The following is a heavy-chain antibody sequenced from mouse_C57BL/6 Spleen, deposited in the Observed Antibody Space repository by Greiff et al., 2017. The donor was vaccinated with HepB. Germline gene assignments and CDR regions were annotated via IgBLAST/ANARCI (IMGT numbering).Heavy chain of an antibody. CDR2: INPSTGGT. CDR3: ARSETCDY. V-gene: IGHV1-42*01. J-gene: IGHJ2*01. CDR1: GYSFTGYY. Sequence: EVQLVESGPELVKPGASVKISCKASGYSFTGYYMNWVKQSPEKSLEWIGEINPSTGGTTYNQKFKAKATLTVDKSSSTAYMQLKSLTSEDSAVYYCARSETCDYWGQGTTLTVSS.